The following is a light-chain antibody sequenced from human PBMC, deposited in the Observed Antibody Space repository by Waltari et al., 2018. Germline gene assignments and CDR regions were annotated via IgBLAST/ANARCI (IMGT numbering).Light chain of an antibody. CDR1: VLSKKY. V-gene: IGLV3-27*01. Sequence: SYELTQPSSVSVSPGQTVRITCSGDVLSKKYARWFQQKQGQAPGLVIFKDNERPSGIPERFSGSSSGTTVTLTISGAQVEDEADYYCYSAADNNLVFGGGTKLTVL. CDR3: YSAADNNLV. CDR2: KDN. J-gene: IGLJ2*01.